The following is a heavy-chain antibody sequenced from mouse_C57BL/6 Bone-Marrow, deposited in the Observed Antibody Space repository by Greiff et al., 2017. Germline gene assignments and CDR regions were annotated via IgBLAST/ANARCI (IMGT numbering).Heavy chain of an antibody. J-gene: IGHJ4*01. CDR3: ARHGGEDYAMDY. CDR2: ISNLAYSF. CDR1: GFTFSDYG. Sequence: EVQRVESGGGLVQPGGSLKLSCAASGFTFSDYGMAWVRQAPRKGPEWVAFISNLAYSFYSADTVTGRFTISRENAKYTLYLEMSSLRSEDTAMYYCARHGGEDYAMDYWGQGTSVTVSS. V-gene: IGHV5-15*01.